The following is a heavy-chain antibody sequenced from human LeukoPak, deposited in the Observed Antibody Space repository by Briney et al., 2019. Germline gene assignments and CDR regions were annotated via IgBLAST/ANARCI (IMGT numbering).Heavy chain of an antibody. CDR2: IYPGDSDT. CDR3: ARSLVEMATIEGFGY. Sequence: GASLKISCKGSGSSFTSYWIGWGRPMPGKGVEWRGIIYPGDSDTRYSTSFQGQVTISADKSISTAYLQWSSLKASDTAMYYCARSLVEMATIEGFGYWGQGTLVTVSS. D-gene: IGHD5-24*01. J-gene: IGHJ4*02. CDR1: GSSFTSYW. V-gene: IGHV5-51*01.